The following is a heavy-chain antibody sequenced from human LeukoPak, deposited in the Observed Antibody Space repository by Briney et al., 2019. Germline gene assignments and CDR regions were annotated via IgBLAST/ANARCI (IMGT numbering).Heavy chain of an antibody. CDR2: INPSGVST. CDR3: ARWDSSGYLDY. D-gene: IGHD6-19*01. Sequence: GASVKVSCKASGYTFTSYYMHWVRQAPGQGLEWMGIINPSGVSTSYAQKFQGRVTMTRDTSTSTVYMELSSLRSEDTAVYYCARWDSSGYLDYWGQGTLVTVSS. V-gene: IGHV1-46*01. CDR1: GYTFTSYY. J-gene: IGHJ4*02.